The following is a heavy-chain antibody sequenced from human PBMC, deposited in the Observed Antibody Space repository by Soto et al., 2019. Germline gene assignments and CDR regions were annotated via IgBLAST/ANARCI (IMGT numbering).Heavy chain of an antibody. CDR1: GFTFSSYG. CDR2: ISYDGSNK. CDR3: AKSIAAAGFDY. D-gene: IGHD6-13*01. Sequence: GGSLRLSCAASGFTFSSYGMHWVRQAPGKGLEWVAVISYDGSNKYYADSVKGRFTISRDNSKNTLYLQMNSLRAEDTAVYYCAKSIAAAGFDYWGQGTLVTVYS. V-gene: IGHV3-30*18. J-gene: IGHJ4*02.